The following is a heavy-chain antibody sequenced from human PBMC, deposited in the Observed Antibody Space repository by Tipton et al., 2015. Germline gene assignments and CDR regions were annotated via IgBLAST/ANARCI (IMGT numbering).Heavy chain of an antibody. D-gene: IGHD3-9*01. CDR2: IHPSDSDT. CDR3: ARRLPYFEWSKVYYFDY. CDR1: GYTFTNYW. Sequence: VQSGAEVKKPGESLRISCKASGYTFTNYWIGWVRQMPGKGLEWMGIIHPSDSDTRYSPSFQGQVTISVDKSNSTAFLQWSSLKASDTAMYYCARRLPYFEWSKVYYFDYWGQGSLVTVSS. J-gene: IGHJ4*02. V-gene: IGHV5-51*01.